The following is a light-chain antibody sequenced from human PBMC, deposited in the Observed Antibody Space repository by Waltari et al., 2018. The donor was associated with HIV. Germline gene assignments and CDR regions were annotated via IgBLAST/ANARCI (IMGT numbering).Light chain of an antibody. V-gene: IGLV3-19*01. Sequence: SSELAQDPAVSVALGQTVRITCQGDSVRSYYASWYQQKPGQAPVLVVYGENNRASGIPDRFAGSSSGNTASLTIAGAQAEDEADYYCNSRDSSGHWFFGGGT. CDR3: NSRDSSGHWF. J-gene: IGLJ3*02. CDR2: GEN. CDR1: SVRSYY.